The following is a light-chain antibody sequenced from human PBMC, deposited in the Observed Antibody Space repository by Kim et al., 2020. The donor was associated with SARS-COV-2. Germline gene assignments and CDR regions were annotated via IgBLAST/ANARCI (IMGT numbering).Light chain of an antibody. CDR1: NIQTKN. J-gene: IGLJ3*02. CDR2: KDS. Sequence: SVSWGQTASLTCGGHNIQTKNVPWYRQKPGQAPVLVMYKDSKRPSGIPERFSGSNSGNTATLTISRAKAVDEADYYCQVWDSGTWVFGGGTQLTVL. CDR3: QVWDSGTWV. V-gene: IGLV3-9*01.